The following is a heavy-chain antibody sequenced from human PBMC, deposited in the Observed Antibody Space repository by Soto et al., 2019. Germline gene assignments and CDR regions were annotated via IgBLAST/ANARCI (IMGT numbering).Heavy chain of an antibody. CDR1: GYSISSGYY. J-gene: IGHJ6*02. CDR3: ARDLRSVTHYYYYGMDV. V-gene: IGHV4-38-2*02. CDR2: IYHSGST. D-gene: IGHD4-17*01. Sequence: ETLSLTCAVSGYSISSGYYWGWIRQPPGKGLEWIGSIYHSGSTYYNPSLKSRVTISVDTSKNQFSLKLSSVTAADTAVYYCARDLRSVTHYYYYGMDVWGQGTTVTVSS.